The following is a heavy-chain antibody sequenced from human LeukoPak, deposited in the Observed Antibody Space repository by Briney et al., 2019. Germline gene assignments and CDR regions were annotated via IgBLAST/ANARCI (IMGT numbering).Heavy chain of an antibody. CDR3: ARHYCSGGSCYYYFDY. CDR1: GYSFTSYW. CDR2: IYPGDSDT. D-gene: IGHD2-15*01. V-gene: IGHV5-51*01. Sequence: PGESLKISCKGSGYSFTSYWIGWVRQMPGKGLEWLGIIYPGDSDTRYSPPFQGQVTISADKSISTAYLQWSSLKASDTAMYYCARHYCSGGSCYYYFDYWGQGTLVTVSS. J-gene: IGHJ4*02.